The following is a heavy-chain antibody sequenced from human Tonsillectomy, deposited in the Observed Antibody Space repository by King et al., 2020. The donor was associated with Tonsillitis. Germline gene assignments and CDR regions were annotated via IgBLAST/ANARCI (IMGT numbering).Heavy chain of an antibody. CDR3: ARDLSYVSSGYYGY. CDR1: GYTFTGYY. D-gene: IGHD3-22*01. Sequence: VQLVESGAEVKKPGTSVKVSCKASGYTFTGYYVHWVRQAPGQGLEWMGWINPNSGGTNYAQKFQGRITMTSDTSISTSYMELTRLTSDDTAVFYCARDLSYVSSGYYGYWGQGTLVTAPS. V-gene: IGHV1-2*02. J-gene: IGHJ4*02. CDR2: INPNSGGT.